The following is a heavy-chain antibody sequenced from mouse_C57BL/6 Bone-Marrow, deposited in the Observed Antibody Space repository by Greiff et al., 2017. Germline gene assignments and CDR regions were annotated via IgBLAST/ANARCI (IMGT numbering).Heavy chain of an antibody. CDR2: IYPRSGNT. CDR3: ARNDGYYRGYAMDY. V-gene: IGHV1-81*01. J-gene: IGHJ4*01. CDR1: GYTFTSYG. D-gene: IGHD2-3*01. Sequence: QVQLKQSGAELARPGASVKLSCKASGYTFTSYGISWVKQRTGQGLEWIGEIYPRSGNTYYNEKFKGKATLTADKSSSAAYMELRSLTSEDSAVYFGARNDGYYRGYAMDYWGQGTSVTVSS.